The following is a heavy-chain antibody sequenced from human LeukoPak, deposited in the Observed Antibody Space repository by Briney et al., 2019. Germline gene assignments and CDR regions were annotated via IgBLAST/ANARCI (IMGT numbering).Heavy chain of an antibody. CDR2: IDHSGRT. Sequence: KTSETLSLTCAVYGGSFSGYYWSWIRQPPGKGLEWIAEIDHSGRTNFNQSLKSRVTISVDTSKNHFSLKLSSVTAADTAVYYCARKGLTKPLSVAVDFDSWAQGTLVTVSS. CDR1: GGSFSGYY. V-gene: IGHV4-34*01. D-gene: IGHD6-19*01. CDR3: ARKGLTKPLSVAVDFDS. J-gene: IGHJ4*02.